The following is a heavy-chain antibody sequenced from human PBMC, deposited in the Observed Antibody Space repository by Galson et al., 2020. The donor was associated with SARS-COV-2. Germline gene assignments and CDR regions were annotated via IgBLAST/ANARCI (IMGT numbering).Heavy chain of an antibody. V-gene: IGHV2-70*11. Sequence: SGPTLVKPTQTLTLTCTFSGFSLSTAGMSVSWIRQPPGKALEWLARIDWDDNKYYSTSLKTRLTISKDTPKNQVVLTMTNLDPVDTATYYCARVQRITLRRAGYFYYYYMDVWGKGTTVTVSS. D-gene: IGHD2-15*01. CDR2: IDWDDNK. J-gene: IGHJ6*03. CDR3: ARVQRITLRRAGYFYYYYMDV. CDR1: GFSLSTAGMS.